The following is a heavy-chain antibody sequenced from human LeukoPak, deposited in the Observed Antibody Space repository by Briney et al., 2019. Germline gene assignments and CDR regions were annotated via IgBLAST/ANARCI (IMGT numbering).Heavy chain of an antibody. CDR2: ISYDGSNK. V-gene: IGHV3-30*18. J-gene: IGHJ5*02. CDR1: GFTFSSYG. Sequence: GGSLRLSCAASGFTFSSYGMHWVRQAPGKGLEWVAVISYDGSNKYYADSVKGRFTISRDNSKNTLYLQMNSLRAEDTAVYYCAKDGKQWLDSWFDPWGQGTLVTVSS. D-gene: IGHD6-19*01. CDR3: AKDGKQWLDSWFDP.